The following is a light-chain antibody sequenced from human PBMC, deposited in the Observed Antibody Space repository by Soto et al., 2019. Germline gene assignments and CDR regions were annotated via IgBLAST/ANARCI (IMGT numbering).Light chain of an antibody. CDR3: QQYGSSPPWT. J-gene: IGKJ1*01. V-gene: IGKV3-20*01. CDR1: QSVSSIY. Sequence: EIVLTQSPGTLSLSPGERATLSCRASQSVSSIYLAWYQQKPGQAPRLLIYGASSRATGIPDRFSGSGSGTDFTLTISRLEPEDFAVYYCQQYGSSPPWTFGQGTKVETK. CDR2: GAS.